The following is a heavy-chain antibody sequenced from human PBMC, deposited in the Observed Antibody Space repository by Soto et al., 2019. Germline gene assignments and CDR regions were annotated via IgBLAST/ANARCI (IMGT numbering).Heavy chain of an antibody. Sequence: PSETLSLTCAFYCGSFIGYYWSWIRQPPGKGLEWIGEINHSGSTNYNPSLKSRVTISVDTSKNQFSLKLSSVTAADTAVYYCASSTPYYDFWSGYYGMDVWGQGTTVTVSS. CDR3: ASSTPYYDFWSGYYGMDV. J-gene: IGHJ6*02. CDR2: INHSGST. D-gene: IGHD3-3*01. V-gene: IGHV4-34*01. CDR1: CGSFIGYY.